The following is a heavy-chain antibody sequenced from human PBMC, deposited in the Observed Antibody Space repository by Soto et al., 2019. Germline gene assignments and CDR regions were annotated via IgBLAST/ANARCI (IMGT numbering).Heavy chain of an antibody. D-gene: IGHD2-2*01. J-gene: IGHJ4*02. V-gene: IGHV3-23*01. Sequence: EVQLLESGGGLVLPGESLRLSCAASGFTFSTYAMSWVRQAPGKGLEWVSAISDSGGTAFHADPVKGRFTISRENSKSTLYLQMSGLRAEDTAVYYCAKDGCSSTSCYHFDSWGQGTLVTVSP. CDR2: ISDSGGTA. CDR1: GFTFSTYA. CDR3: AKDGCSSTSCYHFDS.